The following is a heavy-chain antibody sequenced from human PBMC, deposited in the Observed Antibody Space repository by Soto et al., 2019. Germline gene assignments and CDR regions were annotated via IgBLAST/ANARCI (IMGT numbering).Heavy chain of an antibody. CDR3: GAVQYFSDY. D-gene: IGHD1-26*01. J-gene: IGHJ4*02. Sequence: QVQLVESGGGVVQPGRSLRLSCAASGFTFSSYGMHWVRQAPGKGLEWVALISYDGSDKYYADSVKGRFTISRDNSKNTLYLQMNSLRVEDTAVYYCGAVQYFSDYWGQGTLVSVSS. CDR2: ISYDGSDK. CDR1: GFTFSSYG. V-gene: IGHV3-30*03.